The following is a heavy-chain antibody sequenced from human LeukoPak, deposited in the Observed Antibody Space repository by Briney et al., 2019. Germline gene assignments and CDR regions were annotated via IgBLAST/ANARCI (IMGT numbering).Heavy chain of an antibody. CDR3: ARGARLGYCSGGSCPYYYGMDV. Sequence: PGGSLRLSCAGSGFTFGIYSMNWVRHAPGKGLEWVSYIGHTGSITDYADSVKGRFTISRDNSKNTLYLQMNSLRAEDTAVYYCARGARLGYCSGGSCPYYYGMDVWGQGTTVTVSS. D-gene: IGHD2-15*01. CDR2: IGHTGSIT. V-gene: IGHV3-48*01. CDR1: GFTFGIYS. J-gene: IGHJ6*02.